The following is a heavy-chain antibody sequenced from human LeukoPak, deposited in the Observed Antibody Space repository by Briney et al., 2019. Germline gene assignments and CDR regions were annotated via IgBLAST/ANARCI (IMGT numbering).Heavy chain of an antibody. CDR2: IHLSGRT. CDR3: TRESGAFSPFGY. CDR1: GGSITSTNW. D-gene: IGHD1-26*01. V-gene: IGHV4-4*02. Sequence: PSGTLSLTCGVSGGSITSTNWWTWVRQPPRQGLEWIGEIHLSGRTNYNPSLNSRVTLAVDTSKSHLSPTLTSVTAADTAVYYCTRESGAFSPFGYWGQGTLVTVPS. J-gene: IGHJ4*02.